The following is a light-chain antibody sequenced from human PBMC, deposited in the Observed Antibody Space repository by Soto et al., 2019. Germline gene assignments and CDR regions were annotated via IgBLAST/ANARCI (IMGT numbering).Light chain of an antibody. J-gene: IGKJ4*01. CDR1: QDISRW. V-gene: IGKV1D-12*01. CDR2: TAS. CDR3: QQVDSFPLT. Sequence: DIQMTQSPSSVSASVGDRITSTCRASQDISRWLAWYQQKPGRAPNLLIYTASTLESGVPSRFSGSGSGTDFTLTISNLRPEDFATYYCQQVDSFPLTFGGGTKVEIK.